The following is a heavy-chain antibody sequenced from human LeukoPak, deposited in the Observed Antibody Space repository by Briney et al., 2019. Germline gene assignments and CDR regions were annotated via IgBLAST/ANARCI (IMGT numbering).Heavy chain of an antibody. CDR3: ARHTLNTAEADY. V-gene: IGHV4-59*08. Sequence: PSETLSLTCTVSGGSISSYYWSWIWQPPGKGLEWIGYIYYSGSTNYNPSLKSRVTISVDTSKNQFSLKLSSVTAADTAVYYCARHTLNTAEADYWGQGTLVTVSS. D-gene: IGHD5-18*01. CDR2: IYYSGST. CDR1: GGSISSYY. J-gene: IGHJ4*02.